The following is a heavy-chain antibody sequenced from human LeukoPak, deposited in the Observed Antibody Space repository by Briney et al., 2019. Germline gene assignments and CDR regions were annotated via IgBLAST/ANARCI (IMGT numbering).Heavy chain of an antibody. J-gene: IGHJ4*02. Sequence: PGGSLRLSCAASGFTFSSYSMNWVRQAPGKGLEWVSSISSSSSYIYYADSVKGRFTISRDNAKNSLYLQMNSLRAEDTAVYYCARESITIFGVVIDWGQGTLVTVSS. V-gene: IGHV3-21*01. CDR2: ISSSSSYI. D-gene: IGHD3-3*01. CDR3: ARESITIFGVVID. CDR1: GFTFSSYS.